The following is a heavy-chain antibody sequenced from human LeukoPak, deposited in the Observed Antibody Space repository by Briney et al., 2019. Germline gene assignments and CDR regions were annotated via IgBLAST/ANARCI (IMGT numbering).Heavy chain of an antibody. CDR1: GYKFATYW. J-gene: IGHJ4*02. CDR2: IYPGDSDT. D-gene: IGHD6-6*01. Sequence: GASLKISCQSSGYKFATYWIGWVRQMPGKGLEWMGNIYPGDSDTRYSPSFQGQVTISADRCNSTAYVQWRRLKAPDTAMYYCARGGIPASRAGGADFDYWGQGTLVTVSS. V-gene: IGHV5-51*01. CDR3: ARGGIPASRAGGADFDY.